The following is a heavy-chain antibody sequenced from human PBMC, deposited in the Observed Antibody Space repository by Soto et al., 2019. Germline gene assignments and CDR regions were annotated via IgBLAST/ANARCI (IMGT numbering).Heavy chain of an antibody. Sequence: SETLSLTCAVYGGSFINYSYSWISQAPGKGLEWIGEVNHSGKTDYNPSLKSRGTISVDTSKNQFSLKLISVTAADTAVYYCARERGIAVAGGTFDPWGQGTLVTVSS. CDR2: VNHSGKT. V-gene: IGHV4-34*01. D-gene: IGHD6-19*01. J-gene: IGHJ5*02. CDR3: ARERGIAVAGGTFDP. CDR1: GGSFINYS.